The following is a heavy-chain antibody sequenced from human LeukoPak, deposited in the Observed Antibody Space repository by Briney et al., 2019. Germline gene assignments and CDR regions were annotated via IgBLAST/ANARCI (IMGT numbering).Heavy chain of an antibody. Sequence: PGGSLRLSCAASGFTFTRYSMNWVRQAPGKGLEWVSSISSSGSYIFYAQSVEGRFIISRDNAKNSHYLQMNSLRVDDTAVYYCARESYDYVWESYRYDAYFDYWGQGTLVTVSS. J-gene: IGHJ4*02. D-gene: IGHD3-16*02. V-gene: IGHV3-21*01. CDR2: ISSSGSYI. CDR1: GFTFTRYS. CDR3: ARESYDYVWESYRYDAYFDY.